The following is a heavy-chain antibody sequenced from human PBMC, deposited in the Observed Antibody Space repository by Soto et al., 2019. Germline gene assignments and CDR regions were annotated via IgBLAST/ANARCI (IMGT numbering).Heavy chain of an antibody. CDR3: TRVALAGTTNYYYAVDV. V-gene: IGHV4-30-4*01. D-gene: IGHD1-1*01. Sequence: SETLSLTCTVSGGSISSGDYYWSWIRQPPGKGLEWLGYIFYSGRPYYNPSLKSRLTISVDTSMNQFSLKLSSVTAGDTAVYFCTRVALAGTTNYYYAVDVWGQGTTVT. J-gene: IGHJ6*02. CDR2: IFYSGRP. CDR1: GGSISSGDYY.